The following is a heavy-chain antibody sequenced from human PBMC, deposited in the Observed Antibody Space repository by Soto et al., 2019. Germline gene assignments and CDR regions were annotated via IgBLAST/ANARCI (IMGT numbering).Heavy chain of an antibody. CDR3: ARGGYYDSSGYYHYGMDV. Sequence: SETLSLTCTVSGGSVSSGSYYWSWVRQPPGKGLEWIGYIYYSGCTNYNPSLKSRVTISVDTSKNQFSLKLSSVTAADTAVYYCARGGYYDSSGYYHYGMDVWGQGTTVTVSS. V-gene: IGHV4-61*01. CDR1: GGSVSSGSYY. D-gene: IGHD3-22*01. CDR2: IYYSGCT. J-gene: IGHJ6*02.